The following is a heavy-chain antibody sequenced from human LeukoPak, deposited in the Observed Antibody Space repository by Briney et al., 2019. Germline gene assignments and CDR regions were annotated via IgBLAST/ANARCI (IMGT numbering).Heavy chain of an antibody. CDR1: GDSISPYY. J-gene: IGHJ3*02. CDR2: IYDGRTT. D-gene: IGHD3-10*01. V-gene: IGHV4-39*01. Sequence: PSETLSLTCTVSGDSISPYYWGWIRQPPGKGLEWIASIYDGRTTYYNPSLKSRLTISVDTSKNQFSLKLTSVTAADTAVYYCARPYHYDSGSRGTAFDIWGQGTMVTVSS. CDR3: ARPYHYDSGSRGTAFDI.